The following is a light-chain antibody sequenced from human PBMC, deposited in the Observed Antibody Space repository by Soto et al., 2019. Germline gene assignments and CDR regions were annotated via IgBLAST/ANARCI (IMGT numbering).Light chain of an antibody. CDR3: GTWDSSLSAVV. V-gene: IGLV1-51*01. CDR1: SSNIGNNY. J-gene: IGLJ2*01. Sequence: QSALTQPLSVSAAPGQKVTISCSGSSSNIGNNYVSWYQQLPGTAPKLLIYDNNKRPSGIPDRFSGSKSGTSATLGITGLQTGDEADYYCGTWDSSLSAVVFGGGTQLTVL. CDR2: DNN.